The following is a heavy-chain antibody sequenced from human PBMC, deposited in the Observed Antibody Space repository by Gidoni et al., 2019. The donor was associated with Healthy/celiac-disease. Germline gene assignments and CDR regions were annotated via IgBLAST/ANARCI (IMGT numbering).Heavy chain of an antibody. Sequence: QLQLQESGPGLVKPSETLSLTCTFSGGSIRSSSYYWGWIRQPPGKGLEWIGSIYYSGSTYYNPSLKSRVTKSVDTSKNQFSLKLSSVTAADTAVYYCARWISTTVTTHFDYWGQGTLVTVSS. CDR2: IYYSGST. J-gene: IGHJ4*02. CDR3: ARWISTTVTTHFDY. CDR1: GGSIRSSSYY. V-gene: IGHV4-39*01. D-gene: IGHD4-4*01.